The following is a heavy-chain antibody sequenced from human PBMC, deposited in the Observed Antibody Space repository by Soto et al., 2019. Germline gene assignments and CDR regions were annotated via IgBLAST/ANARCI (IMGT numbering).Heavy chain of an antibody. CDR3: ARESAACSSTSCYGYYYYYMDV. CDR1: GSYISSYY. J-gene: IGHJ6*03. D-gene: IGHD2-2*01. Sequence: SETLSLTCTVSGSYISSYYWSWIRQPPGKGLEWIGYIYYSGSTNYNPSLKSRVTISVDTSKNQFSLKLSSVTAADTAVYYCARESAACSSTSCYGYYYYYMDVWGKGTTVTVSS. CDR2: IYYSGST. V-gene: IGHV4-59*01.